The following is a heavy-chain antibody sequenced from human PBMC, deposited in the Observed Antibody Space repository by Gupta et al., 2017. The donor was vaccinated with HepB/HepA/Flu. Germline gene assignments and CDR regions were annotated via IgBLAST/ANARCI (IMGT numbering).Heavy chain of an antibody. D-gene: IGHD4-11*01. CDR2: ISANGFTT. J-gene: IGHJ6*02. V-gene: IGHV3-23*01. CDR3: AVGVTTAGTGGGYYFFGFDV. Sequence: EVQLLESGGTLVQPGGSLRLSCAASGLTFSSYDISWGGQAPGKGLGWVSAISANGFTTYDADSVKGRFTVSRDNSDDTLYLQMNSLRAEDTAMYYCAVGVTTAGTGGGYYFFGFDVWGQGTTVTVPS. CDR1: GLTFSSYD.